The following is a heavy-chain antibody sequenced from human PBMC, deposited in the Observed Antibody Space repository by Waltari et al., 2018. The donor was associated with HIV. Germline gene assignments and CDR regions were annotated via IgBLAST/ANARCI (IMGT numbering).Heavy chain of an antibody. CDR3: TKDFDSSGFHGYYFDY. CDR2: INWNSGSI. V-gene: IGHV3-9*01. Sequence: EVQLVESGGGLVQPGRSLRLSCAASGFPFDDYAMHWFRQPPGKGLELVSSINWNSGSIGYADSVKGRFTISRDNAKNSLYLQMNSLRAEDTAFYYCTKDFDSSGFHGYYFDYWGQGTLVTVSS. D-gene: IGHD3-22*01. J-gene: IGHJ4*02. CDR1: GFPFDDYA.